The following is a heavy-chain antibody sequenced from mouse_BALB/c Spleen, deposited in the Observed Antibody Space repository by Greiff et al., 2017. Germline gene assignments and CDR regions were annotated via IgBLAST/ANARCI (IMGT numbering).Heavy chain of an antibody. CDR2: ISDGGSYT. CDR1: GFTFSDYY. CDR3: ARDYRYDPAWFAY. V-gene: IGHV5-4*02. D-gene: IGHD2-14*01. Sequence: EVKLMESGGGLVKPGGSLKLSCAASGFTFSDYYMYWVRQTPEKRLEWVATISDGGSYTYYPDSVKGRFTISRDNAKNNLYLQMSSLKSEDTAMYYCARDYRYDPAWFAYWGQGTLVTVSA. J-gene: IGHJ3*01.